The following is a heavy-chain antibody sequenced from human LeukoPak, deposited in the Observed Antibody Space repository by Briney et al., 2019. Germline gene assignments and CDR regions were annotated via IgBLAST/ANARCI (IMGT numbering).Heavy chain of an antibody. V-gene: IGHV3-23*01. J-gene: IGHJ3*02. D-gene: IGHD3-22*01. CDR3: ARGRSGYGPFDAFDI. CDR2: FSGSGVNT. Sequence: GRSLRLSCTASGYTFSSYAMTWVRQGPGKGLEGVSAFSGSGVNTYYADSVKGRFAASRDNSKNTLYLQMNSLRAEDTAVYYCARGRSGYGPFDAFDIWGQGTWVTVSS. CDR1: GYTFSSYA.